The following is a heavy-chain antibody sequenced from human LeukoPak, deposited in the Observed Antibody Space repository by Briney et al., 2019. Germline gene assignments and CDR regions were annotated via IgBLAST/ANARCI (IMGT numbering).Heavy chain of an antibody. J-gene: IGHJ5*02. Sequence: SETLSLTCTVSGYSISSGYYWGWIRQPPGKGLEWIGSIYHSGSTYYNPSLKSRVTISVDTSKNQFSLKLSSVTAADTAVYYCATIRIGLGELSLGWFDPWGQGTLVTVSS. D-gene: IGHD3-16*02. CDR1: GYSISSGYY. CDR2: IYHSGST. V-gene: IGHV4-38-2*02. CDR3: ATIRIGLGELSLGWFDP.